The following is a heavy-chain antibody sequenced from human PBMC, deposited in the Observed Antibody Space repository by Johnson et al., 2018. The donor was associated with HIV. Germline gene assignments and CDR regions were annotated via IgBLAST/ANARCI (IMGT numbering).Heavy chain of an antibody. D-gene: IGHD5-24*01. CDR2: ISSGGST. Sequence: VQLVESGGGLVQPGGSLRLSCAASGFTFSNAWMSWVRQAPGKGLEWVSVISSGGSTSYPDSVKGRFTISRDNSKNTMSLQMNSLRAEDTAIYYCARDYNGVFDVWGQGTLVTVSS. J-gene: IGHJ3*01. CDR3: ARDYNGVFDV. V-gene: IGHV3-66*01. CDR1: GFTFSNAW.